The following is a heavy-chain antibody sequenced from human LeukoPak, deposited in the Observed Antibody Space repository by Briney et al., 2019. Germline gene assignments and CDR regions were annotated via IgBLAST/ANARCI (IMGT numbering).Heavy chain of an antibody. CDR2: IIPILGIA. CDR3: ATPIDKITMVRGVGYAFHI. D-gene: IGHD3-10*01. CDR1: GGTFSSYA. Sequence: GASGKVSCKASGGTFSSYAISWVRQAPGQGLEWMGRIIPILGIAKYAQKFQGRVTITADKSTSPAYMELSSLRSEDTAVYYCATPIDKITMVRGVGYAFHIWGQGTMVTVSS. J-gene: IGHJ3*02. V-gene: IGHV1-69*04.